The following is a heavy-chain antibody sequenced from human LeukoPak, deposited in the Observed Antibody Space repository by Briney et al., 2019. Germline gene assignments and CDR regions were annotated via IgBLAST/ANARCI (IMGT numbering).Heavy chain of an antibody. CDR3: ARDGIAVAGTGAFDI. Sequence: GGSLRLSCAASGFTFSSYWMSWVRQAPGKGLERVANIKQDGSEKYYVDSVKGRFTISRDNAKNSLYLQMNSLRAEDTAVYYCARDGIAVAGTGAFDIWGQGTMVTVSS. V-gene: IGHV3-7*01. CDR2: IKQDGSEK. D-gene: IGHD6-19*01. J-gene: IGHJ3*02. CDR1: GFTFSSYW.